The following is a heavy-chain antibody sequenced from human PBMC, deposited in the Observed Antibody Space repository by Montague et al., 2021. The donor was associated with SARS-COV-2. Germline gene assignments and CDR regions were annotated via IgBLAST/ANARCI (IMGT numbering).Heavy chain of an antibody. CDR2: KSYGGST. CDR1: GGSISSPGYY. J-gene: IGHJ4*02. Sequence: SETLSLTCTVSGGSISSPGYYWGWIRQSPGKGLEWIGIKSYGGSTYYNPSLKSRVTLSVDTSKNHFSLNLSSVTAADTAVYYCASLLSTISIFREFQPYYFDDWGQGALVTVSS. D-gene: IGHD3-3*01. CDR3: ASLLSTISIFREFQPYYFDD. V-gene: IGHV4-39*02.